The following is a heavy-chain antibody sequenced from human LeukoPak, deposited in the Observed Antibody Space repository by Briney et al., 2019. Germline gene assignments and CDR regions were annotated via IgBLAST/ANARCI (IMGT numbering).Heavy chain of an antibody. D-gene: IGHD6-19*01. J-gene: IGHJ4*02. CDR3: AKDGTGYSSGWYS. CDR2: ISASGGSA. CDR1: GFTFTRYA. V-gene: IGHV3-23*01. Sequence: GGSLRLSCAASGFTFTRYAMSWVRQAPGKGPEWVSGISASGGSAYYADSVKGRFTISRDNSKNTLYLQMDSLRAEDTAVYYCAKDGTGYSSGWYSWGQGTLVTVSS.